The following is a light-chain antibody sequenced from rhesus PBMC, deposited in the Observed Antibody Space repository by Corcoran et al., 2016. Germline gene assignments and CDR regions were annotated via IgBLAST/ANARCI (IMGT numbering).Light chain of an antibody. V-gene: IGLV2-11*01. CDR2: KVN. CDR1: SSDIGRYNY. J-gene: IGLJ1*01. Sequence: QAALTQPPSVSGSPGQSVTISCTGTSSDIGRYNYVSWYRQEPGTTTKLMMYKVNMRPSGVSDRFSGSKSGNTASLTISGLQAEDEADYYCSSYEASDTYIFGAGTRLTVL. CDR3: SSYEASDTYI.